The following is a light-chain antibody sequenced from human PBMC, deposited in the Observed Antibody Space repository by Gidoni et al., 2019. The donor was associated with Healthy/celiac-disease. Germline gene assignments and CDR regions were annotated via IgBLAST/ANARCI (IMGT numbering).Light chain of an antibody. CDR1: KIISSY. CDR3: QQSYSTPPT. CDR2: AAS. V-gene: IGKV1-39*01. J-gene: IGKJ1*01. Sequence: IQMTQSPSSLSASVRDRVPLTCRASKIISSYLNWYQHKPGKAPKLLIYAASSLQSGVPSRFSGSGSGTDFTLTISSLQPEDFATYYCQQSYSTPPTFGQGTKVEIK.